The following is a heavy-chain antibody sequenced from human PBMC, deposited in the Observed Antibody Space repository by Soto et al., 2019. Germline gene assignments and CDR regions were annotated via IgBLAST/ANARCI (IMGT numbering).Heavy chain of an antibody. J-gene: IGHJ5*02. V-gene: IGHV4-39*01. CDR1: GDSMTSSSYY. Sequence: PSETLSLTCTVSGDSMTSSSYYWGWIRQPPGKGLEWIGRIYYSERTSYNSGSTYYSPSLKIRVNISGETSKSQFSLKLSSVTASDTAVYYCARGQRFSDWCYPWGQGTWFTVS. D-gene: IGHD3-3*01. CDR3: ARGQRFSDWCYP. CDR2: IYYSERTSYNSGST.